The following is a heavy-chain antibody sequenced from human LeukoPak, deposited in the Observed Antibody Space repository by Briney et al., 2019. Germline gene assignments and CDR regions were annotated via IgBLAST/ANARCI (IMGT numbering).Heavy chain of an antibody. V-gene: IGHV5-51*01. D-gene: IGHD2-8*01. CDR1: GYXFTTYW. J-gene: IGHJ4*02. CDR2: IYPDDSDT. CDR3: ARGVDGHTYGVDY. Sequence: GESLKISCSGSGYXFTTYWIAWVRQMPRKGLELMGIIYPDDSDTRYCPSFQGQVTISADNSITTAYLQWSSLEASDTAMYYCARGVDGHTYGVDYWGQGTLVTVSS.